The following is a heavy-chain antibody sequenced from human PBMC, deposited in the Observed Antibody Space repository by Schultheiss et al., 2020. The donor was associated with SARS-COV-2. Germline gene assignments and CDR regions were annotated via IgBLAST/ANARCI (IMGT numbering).Heavy chain of an antibody. CDR1: GFTFSSYS. J-gene: IGHJ6*02. CDR3: ASSADHNYYYYYGMDV. Sequence: GESLKISCAASGFTFSSYSMNWVRQAPGKGLEWVSYISSSSSTIYYADSVKGRFTISRDNAKNSLYLQMNSLRAEDTAVYYCASSADHNYYYYYGMDVWGQGTTVTVSS. V-gene: IGHV3-48*01. CDR2: ISSSSSTI.